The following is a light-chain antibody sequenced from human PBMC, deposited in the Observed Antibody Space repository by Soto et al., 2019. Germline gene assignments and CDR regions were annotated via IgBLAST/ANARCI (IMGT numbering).Light chain of an antibody. CDR3: AAWYDLLSGPYV. J-gene: IGLJ1*01. CDR2: RNN. V-gene: IGLV1-47*01. CDR1: SSNIGSNY. Sequence: QSVLTQPPSASGTPGQRVTISCSGSSSNIGSNYVYWYQQLPGTAPKLLIYRNNQRPSRVPDRFSGSTSGTTASLSISGLRSEDEADYYCAAWYDLLSGPYVFATGTKLTVL.